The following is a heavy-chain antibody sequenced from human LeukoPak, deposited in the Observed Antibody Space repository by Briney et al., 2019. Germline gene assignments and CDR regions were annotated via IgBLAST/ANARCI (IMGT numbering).Heavy chain of an antibody. J-gene: IGHJ4*02. D-gene: IGHD3-22*01. CDR3: ARVLRTTYYYDSSGYDY. CDR1: GFTVSSNY. CDR2: ISSSSSTI. Sequence: GGSLRLSCAASGFTVSSNYMSWVRQAPGKGLEWVSYISSSSSTIYYADSVKGRFTISRDNSKNTLYLQMNSLRAEDTAVYYCARVLRTTYYYDSSGYDYWGQGTLVTVSS. V-gene: IGHV3-48*01.